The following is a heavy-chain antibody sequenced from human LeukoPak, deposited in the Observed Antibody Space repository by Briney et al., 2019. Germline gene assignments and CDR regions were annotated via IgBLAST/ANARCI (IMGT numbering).Heavy chain of an antibody. CDR2: IYYSGST. CDR1: GGSISSYY. D-gene: IGHD7-27*01. V-gene: IGHV4-59*01. J-gene: IGHJ5*02. Sequence: SETLSLTCTVSGGSISSYYWSWIRPPPGKGLEWIGYIYYSGSTNYNPSLKSRVTISVDTSKNQFSLKLSSVTAADTAVYYWARDESGGFDPWGQGTLVTVSS. CDR3: ARDESGGFDP.